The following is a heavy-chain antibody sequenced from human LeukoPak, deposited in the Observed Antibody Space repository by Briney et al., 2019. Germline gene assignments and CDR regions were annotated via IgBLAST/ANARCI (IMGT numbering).Heavy chain of an antibody. D-gene: IGHD4-17*01. J-gene: IGHJ4*02. CDR3: ARRTTVTTENDY. V-gene: IGHV1-18*01. CDR2: ISAYNGST. CDR1: GYTFTSYG. Sequence: ASVKVSCKASGYTFTSYGISWVRQAPGQGLEWMGWISAYNGSTNYAQKLQGRVTMTTDTSTSTAYMELRSLRSDDTAVYYCARRTTVTTENDYWGQGTLVTVSS.